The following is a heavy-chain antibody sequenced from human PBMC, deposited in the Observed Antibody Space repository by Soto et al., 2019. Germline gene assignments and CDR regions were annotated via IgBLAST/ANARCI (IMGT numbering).Heavy chain of an antibody. Sequence: SLRLSCAASGFTFDDYAMHWVRQAPGKGLEWVSGISWNSGSIGYADSVKGRFTISRDNAKNSLYLQMNSLRAEDTALYYCAKGKYSYDYGMDVWGQGTTVTVSS. CDR3: AKGKYSYDYGMDV. CDR2: ISWNSGSI. CDR1: GFTFDDYA. J-gene: IGHJ6*02. V-gene: IGHV3-9*01. D-gene: IGHD5-18*01.